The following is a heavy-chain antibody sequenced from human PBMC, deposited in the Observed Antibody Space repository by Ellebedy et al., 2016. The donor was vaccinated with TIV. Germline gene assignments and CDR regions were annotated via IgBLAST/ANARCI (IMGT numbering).Heavy chain of an antibody. D-gene: IGHD1-20*01. CDR1: GFTFSSSC. J-gene: IGHJ4*02. CDR3: ARDPYNRNGPFDY. Sequence: PGGSLRLSCAASGFTFSSSCVHWVRQVPGKGLVWVARINGDGSNIGYADSVKGRFTISRDNAKSTLYLQMNSLRAEDTAVYYCARDPYNRNGPFDYWGQGTLVTVSS. CDR2: INGDGSNI. V-gene: IGHV3-74*01.